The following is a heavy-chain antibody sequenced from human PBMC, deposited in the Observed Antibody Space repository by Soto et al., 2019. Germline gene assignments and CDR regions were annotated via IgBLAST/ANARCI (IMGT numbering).Heavy chain of an antibody. J-gene: IGHJ3*02. CDR2: IRSKAYGGTT. Sequence: GGSLRLSCAASGFTFSDYYMDWVRQIPGKGLEWVGFIRSKAYGGTTEYAASVKGRFTISRDDSKSIAYLQMNSLKTEDTAVYYCTRELPSHGIAFDIWGQGTMVTVSS. D-gene: IGHD1-20*01. CDR3: TRELPSHGIAFDI. CDR1: GFTFSDYY. V-gene: IGHV3-49*04.